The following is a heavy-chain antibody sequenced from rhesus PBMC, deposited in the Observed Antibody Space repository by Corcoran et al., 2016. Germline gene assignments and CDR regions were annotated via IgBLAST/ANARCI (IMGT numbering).Heavy chain of an antibody. D-gene: IGHD6-37*01. CDR3: ARVGERWLVHY. V-gene: IGHV2S1*01. CDR2: IYWDDEK. CDR1: GFSLSTSGMG. Sequence: QVTLKESGPALVKPTQTLTLTCTFSGFSLSTSGMGVGWIRQPPGKALEWLASIYWDDEKYYRTSRKNRHTISKDTSKNQVVLTMTNMDPVDTATYYCARVGERWLVHYWGQGVLVTVSS. J-gene: IGHJ4*01.